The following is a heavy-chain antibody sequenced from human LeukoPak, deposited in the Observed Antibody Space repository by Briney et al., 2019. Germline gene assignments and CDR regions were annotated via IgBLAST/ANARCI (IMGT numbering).Heavy chain of an antibody. CDR1: GINFNRYA. CDR3: ARGGTEIYYRYYGMDV. V-gene: IGHV3-30*04. J-gene: IGHJ6*02. D-gene: IGHD3-22*01. Sequence: GGSLRLSCLASGINFNRYAMHWVPQSPAKGLEWVPVISYDGGSKDHAGSVKGRVTISRDNSKNTLYLQMNSLRVEDTAVYYCARGGTEIYYRYYGMDVWGQGTTVTVSS. CDR2: ISYDGGSK.